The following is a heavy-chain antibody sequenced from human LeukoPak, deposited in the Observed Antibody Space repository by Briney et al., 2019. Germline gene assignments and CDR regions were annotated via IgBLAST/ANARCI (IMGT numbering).Heavy chain of an antibody. J-gene: IGHJ2*01. CDR2: INWYGGST. Sequence: GGSLRLSCAASGFTFYDYGMSSVRQAPGKGLEWVSGINWYGGSTGYADSVKGRFTISRDNAKNSLYLQMNSLRAEDTALYYCARAPWTRDSSGYYYQYWYFDLWGRGTLVTVSS. V-gene: IGHV3-20*04. D-gene: IGHD3-22*01. CDR3: ARAPWTRDSSGYYYQYWYFDL. CDR1: GFTFYDYG.